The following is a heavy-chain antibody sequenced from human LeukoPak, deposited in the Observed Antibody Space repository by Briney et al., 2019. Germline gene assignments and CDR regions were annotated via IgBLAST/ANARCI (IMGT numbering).Heavy chain of an antibody. D-gene: IGHD1-1*01. CDR1: GFTFSSYG. Sequence: GGSLRLSCAASGFTFSSYGMHWVRQAPGKGLEWVAVIWYDGSNKYYADSVKGRFTISRDNSKNTLYLQMNSLRAEDTAVYYCAKDGGTNDFDYWGQGTLVTASS. CDR2: IWYDGSNK. V-gene: IGHV3-33*06. CDR3: AKDGGTNDFDY. J-gene: IGHJ4*02.